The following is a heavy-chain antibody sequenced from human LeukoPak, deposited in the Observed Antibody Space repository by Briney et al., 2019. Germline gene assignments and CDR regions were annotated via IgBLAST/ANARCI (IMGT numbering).Heavy chain of an antibody. CDR1: GFTFGDYA. D-gene: IGHD2-15*01. V-gene: IGHV3-49*04. J-gene: IGHJ6*03. CDR3: TRDPMGYRATYYMDV. CDR2: IRSKAYGGTT. Sequence: RSLRLSCTASGFTFGDYAMSWVRQAPGKGLEWVGFIRSKAYGGTTEYAASVKGRFTISRDDSKSIAYLQMNSMKTEDTAVYYCTRDPMGYRATYYMDVWGKGTTVTVSS.